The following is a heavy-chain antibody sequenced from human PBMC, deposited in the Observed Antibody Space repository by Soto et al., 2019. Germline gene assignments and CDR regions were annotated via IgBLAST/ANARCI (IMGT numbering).Heavy chain of an antibody. Sequence: QVQLQESGPGLVKPSQTLSLTCTVSGGSISSGDYYWSWIRQPPGKGLEWIGYIYYRGSTYYNPSLRSRVTLSVDTPKNQFSLKLSSVTAADTAVYYCARQNTMVRGAVVAFDIWGQGTMVTVSS. CDR1: GGSISSGDYY. D-gene: IGHD3-10*01. CDR2: IYYRGST. J-gene: IGHJ3*02. CDR3: ARQNTMVRGAVVAFDI. V-gene: IGHV4-30-4*01.